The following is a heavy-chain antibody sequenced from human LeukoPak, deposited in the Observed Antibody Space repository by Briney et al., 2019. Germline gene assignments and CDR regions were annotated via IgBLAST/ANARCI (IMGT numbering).Heavy chain of an antibody. Sequence: PGGSLRLSCAASGFTFSNYDMHWVPQAPGKGLEWVGVISYDGSNKYYADSVKGRFTISRDNSKNTVYLQMNSLRAEDTAVYYCAKDREGTTFDNWGQGTLVTVSS. J-gene: IGHJ4*02. CDR1: GFTFSNYD. CDR3: AKDREGTTFDN. D-gene: IGHD1-7*01. V-gene: IGHV3-30*18. CDR2: ISYDGSNK.